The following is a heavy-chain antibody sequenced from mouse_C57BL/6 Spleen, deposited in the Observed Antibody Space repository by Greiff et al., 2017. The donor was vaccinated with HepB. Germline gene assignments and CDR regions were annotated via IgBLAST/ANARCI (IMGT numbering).Heavy chain of an antibody. V-gene: IGHV1-69*01. Sequence: VQLQQPGAELVMPGASVKRSCKASGYTFTSYWMHWGKQRPGQGLEGIGEIDPSDRYTNYNQKFKGKSTLTVDKSSSTAYMQLSSLTSEDSAVYYCATYYGSSPPFAYWGQGTLVTVSA. CDR2: IDPSDRYT. CDR3: ATYYGSSPPFAY. J-gene: IGHJ3*01. CDR1: GYTFTSYW. D-gene: IGHD1-1*01.